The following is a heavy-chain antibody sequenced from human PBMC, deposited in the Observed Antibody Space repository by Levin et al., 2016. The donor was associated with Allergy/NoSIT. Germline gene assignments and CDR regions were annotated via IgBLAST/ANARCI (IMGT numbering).Heavy chain of an antibody. V-gene: IGHV3-74*01. Sequence: VRQAPGKGLVWVSRINSDGSSTTYADSVKGRFTISRDNAKNTLYLQMNSLRAEDTAVYYCARGPDYVWGSYRFDYWGQGTLVTVSS. D-gene: IGHD3-16*02. CDR2: INSDGSST. J-gene: IGHJ4*02. CDR3: ARGPDYVWGSYRFDY.